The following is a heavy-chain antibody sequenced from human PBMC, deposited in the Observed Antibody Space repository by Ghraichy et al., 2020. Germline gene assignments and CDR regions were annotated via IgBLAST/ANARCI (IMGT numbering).Heavy chain of an antibody. Sequence: ASVKVSCKASGYTFTSYGISWVRQAPGQGLEWMGWISAYNGNTNYAQKLQGRVTMTTDTSTSTAYMELRSLRSDDTAVYYCAGPSRSGVHDYGGRADAFDIWGQGTMVTVSS. D-gene: IGHD4-23*01. V-gene: IGHV1-18*04. CDR2: ISAYNGNT. CDR1: GYTFTSYG. J-gene: IGHJ3*02. CDR3: AGPSRSGVHDYGGRADAFDI.